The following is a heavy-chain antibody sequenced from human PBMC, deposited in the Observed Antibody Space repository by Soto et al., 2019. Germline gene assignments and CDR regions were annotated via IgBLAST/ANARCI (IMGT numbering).Heavy chain of an antibody. CDR2: ISAYNGNT. D-gene: IGHD3-10*01. CDR1: GYTFTSYG. J-gene: IGHJ6*02. CDR3: ARDQWQLLWFGEGMDV. V-gene: IGHV1-18*01. Sequence: QVQLVQSGAEVKKPGASVKVSCEASGYTFTSYGISWVRQAPGQGLEWMGWISAYNGNTNYAQKLQGRVTMTTDTSTSTAYMELRSLRSDDTAVYYCARDQWQLLWFGEGMDVWGQGTTVTVSS.